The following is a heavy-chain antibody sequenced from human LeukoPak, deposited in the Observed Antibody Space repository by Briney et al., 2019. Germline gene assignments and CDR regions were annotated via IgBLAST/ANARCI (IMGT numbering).Heavy chain of an antibody. CDR1: GHSFTSYW. CDR3: VRSLTVNKAWYFDL. CDR2: IYPGDSDT. V-gene: IGHV5-51*01. Sequence: GESLKISCKGSGHSFTSYWIGCVRQMPGKGLEWMGIIYPGDSDTRYSPSFQGQVTISADKSISTAYLQWSSLKASDTAMYYCVRSLTVNKAWYFDLWGRGTLVIVSS. J-gene: IGHJ2*01. D-gene: IGHD3-9*01.